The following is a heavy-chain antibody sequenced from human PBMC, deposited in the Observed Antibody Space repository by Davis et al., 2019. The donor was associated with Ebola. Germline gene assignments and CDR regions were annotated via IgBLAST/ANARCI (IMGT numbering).Heavy chain of an antibody. CDR2: IFYSGST. CDR3: ARGVRNWFDP. J-gene: IGHJ5*02. Sequence: PSETLSLTCTVSGGSISSNYWSWSRQPPGKGLEWIGYIFYSGSTNYNPSLKSRVTISIHRSKNQFSLNLTSVTAADTAVYYCARGVRNWFDPWGQGTLVTVSS. D-gene: IGHD3-10*01. V-gene: IGHV4-59*08. CDR1: GGSISSNY.